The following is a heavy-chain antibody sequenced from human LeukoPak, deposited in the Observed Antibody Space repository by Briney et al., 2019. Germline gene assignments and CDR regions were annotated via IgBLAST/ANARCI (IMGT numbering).Heavy chain of an antibody. J-gene: IGHJ5*02. CDR3: ARERLSMVRGVIPKEAWGWFDP. Sequence: GGSLRLSCAASGFTVSSNYMSWVRQAPGKGLEWVSGINWNGGSTGYADSVKGRFTISRDNAKNSLYLQMNSLRAEDTAVYYCARERLSMVRGVIPKEAWGWFDPWGQGTLVTVSS. CDR2: INWNGGST. V-gene: IGHV3-20*04. CDR1: GFTVSSNY. D-gene: IGHD3-10*01.